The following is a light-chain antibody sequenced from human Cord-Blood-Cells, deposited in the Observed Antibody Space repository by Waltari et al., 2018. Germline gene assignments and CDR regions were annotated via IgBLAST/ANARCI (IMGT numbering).Light chain of an antibody. CDR2: GAS. Sequence: EIVLTQSPGTLSLSTGERATLSCRASQSVSSSYLAWYQQKPGQAPRLLIYGASSRATGIPDRFSGSGSGTDFTLTISRLEPEDVAVYYCQQYGSSPPYTFGQGTKLEIK. J-gene: IGKJ2*01. CDR3: QQYGSSPPYT. CDR1: QSVSSSY. V-gene: IGKV3-20*01.